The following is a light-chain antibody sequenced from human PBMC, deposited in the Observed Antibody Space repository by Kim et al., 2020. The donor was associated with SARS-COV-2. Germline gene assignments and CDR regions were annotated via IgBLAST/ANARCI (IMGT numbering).Light chain of an antibody. CDR3: QQYKKWIFS. Sequence: EIVMTQSPATLSVSPGERATLSCRASQSISSNLAWYQQKPGQAPRLLIHSASTRATGIPARFSGSGSGTEFTLTITSLQSEDFAVYYCQQYKKWIFSFGPETKVDIK. CDR1: QSISSN. J-gene: IGKJ3*01. V-gene: IGKV3-15*01. CDR2: SAS.